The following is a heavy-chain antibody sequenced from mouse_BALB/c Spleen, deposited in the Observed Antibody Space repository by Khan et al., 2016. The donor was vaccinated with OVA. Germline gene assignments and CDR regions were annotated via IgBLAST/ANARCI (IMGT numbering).Heavy chain of an antibody. J-gene: IGHJ2*01. V-gene: IGHV3-2*02. Sequence: EVQLQESGPGLVKPSQSLSLTCTVTGYSITSGYAWNWIRQFPGNKLEWVGYISYSGVTSYTPSLKSRISITRDTSKNQLFLQLNSVITEDTATYYCARGNYYGYYFDYWGQGTTRTVSS. CDR2: ISYSGVT. CDR3: ARGNYYGYYFDY. CDR1: GYSITSGYA. D-gene: IGHD1-1*01.